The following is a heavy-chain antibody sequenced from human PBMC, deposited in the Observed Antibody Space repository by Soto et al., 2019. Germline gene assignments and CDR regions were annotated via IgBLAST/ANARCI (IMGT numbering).Heavy chain of an antibody. CDR1: GDTFSFYA. CDR2: INAGNGNT. J-gene: IGHJ6*02. Sequence: ASVKVSCKASGDTFSFYAMHWVRQAPGQRLEWMGWINAGNGNTKYSQKFQGRVTITRDTSASTAYMELSSLRSEDTAVYYCASGYYYDSSGYYSDYYYYGMDVWGQGTTVTVSS. D-gene: IGHD3-22*01. CDR3: ASGYYYDSSGYYSDYYYYGMDV. V-gene: IGHV1-3*01.